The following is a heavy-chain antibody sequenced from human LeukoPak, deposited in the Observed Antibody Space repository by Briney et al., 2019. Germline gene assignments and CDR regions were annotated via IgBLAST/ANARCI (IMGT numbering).Heavy chain of an antibody. CDR2: INHSGST. CDR1: GGSFSGYY. Sequence: SETLSLTCAVYGGSFSGYYWSWIRQPPGKGLEWIGEINHSGSTNYNPSLKSRVTISVDTSKNQFSLKLSSVTAADTAVYYCARQSSRDDAFDIWGQGTMVTVSS. V-gene: IGHV4-34*01. D-gene: IGHD2-2*01. J-gene: IGHJ3*02. CDR3: ARQSSRDDAFDI.